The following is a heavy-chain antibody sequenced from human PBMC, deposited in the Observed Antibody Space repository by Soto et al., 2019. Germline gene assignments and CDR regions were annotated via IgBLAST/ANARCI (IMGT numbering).Heavy chain of an antibody. CDR1: GFPFSEYY. CDR2: ISSSGSTI. V-gene: IGHV3-11*01. CDR3: ARAFRYNWNGWFDP. J-gene: IGHJ5*02. D-gene: IGHD1-20*01. Sequence: GSPRLSCAAPGFPFSEYYMSWVRQAPGKGLEWVSYISSSGSTIYYADSVKGRFTISRDNAKNSLYLQMNSLRAEDTAVYYCARAFRYNWNGWFDPWGQGTLVTVSS.